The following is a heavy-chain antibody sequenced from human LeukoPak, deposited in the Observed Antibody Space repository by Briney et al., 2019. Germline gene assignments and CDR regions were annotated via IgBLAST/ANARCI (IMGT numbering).Heavy chain of an antibody. Sequence: ASVKVSCKASGCTFTSYGISWVRQAPGQGLEWMGWISAYNGNTNYAQELQGRVTMTTDTSTSTAYMELRSLRSDDTAVYYCAREFAAAGTGDYYYYYMDVWGKGTTVTISS. CDR1: GCTFTSYG. V-gene: IGHV1-18*01. CDR3: AREFAAAGTGDYYYYYMDV. CDR2: ISAYNGNT. J-gene: IGHJ6*03. D-gene: IGHD6-13*01.